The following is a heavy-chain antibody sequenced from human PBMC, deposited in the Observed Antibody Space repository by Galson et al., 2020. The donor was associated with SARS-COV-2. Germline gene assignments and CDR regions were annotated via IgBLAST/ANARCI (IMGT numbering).Heavy chain of an antibody. D-gene: IGHD3-22*01. CDR3: ARESAGYDSNGLPYAMDV. CDR2: IYPGDSDT. Sequence: HGESLKISCKGSGYNFTSYWIGWVRQMPGKGLEWMGVIYPGDSDTRYSPSFQGQVTISADKSISTAYLQWSSLKASDTAIYYCARESAGYDSNGLPYAMDVWGQGTTVTVSS. V-gene: IGHV5-51*01. J-gene: IGHJ6*02. CDR1: GYNFTSYW.